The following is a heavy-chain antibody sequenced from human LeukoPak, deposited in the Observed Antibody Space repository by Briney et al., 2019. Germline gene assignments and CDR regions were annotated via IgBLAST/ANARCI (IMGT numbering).Heavy chain of an antibody. CDR3: ARGVGSSWPGWFDP. J-gene: IGHJ5*02. V-gene: IGHV3-48*03. CDR1: GFTFSSYE. Sequence: PGGSLRLSCAASGFTFSSYEMNWVRQAPGKGLEWVSYISHSGRTLYSADSVKGRFTISRDNAKNSLYLQMNSLRAEDTAVYCCARGVGSSWPGWFDPWGQGTLVTVSS. CDR2: ISHSGRTL. D-gene: IGHD6-13*01.